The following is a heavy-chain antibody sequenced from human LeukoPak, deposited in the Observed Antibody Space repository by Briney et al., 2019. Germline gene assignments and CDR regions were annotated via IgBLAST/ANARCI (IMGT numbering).Heavy chain of an antibody. V-gene: IGHV4-59*08. CDR3: ARSYSYYYYYYGMDV. D-gene: IGHD4-11*01. J-gene: IGHJ6*02. CDR1: GCSISSYY. Sequence: SETLSLTCTVSGCSISSYYWSWIRQPPGKGLEWIGYIYYSGSTNYNPSLKSRVTISVDTSKNQFSLNLSSVTAADTAVYYCARSYSYYYYYYGMDVWGQGTTVTVSS. CDR2: IYYSGST.